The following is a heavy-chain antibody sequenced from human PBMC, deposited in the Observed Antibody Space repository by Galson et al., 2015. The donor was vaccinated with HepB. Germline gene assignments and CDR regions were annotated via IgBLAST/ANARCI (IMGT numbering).Heavy chain of an antibody. Sequence: SVKVSCKASGYTFTSYYMHWVRQAPGQGLEWMGIINPSGGSTSYAQKFQGRVTMTRDTSTSTVYMELSSLRSEDTAVYYCASGIFGVVIMQNYYYGMDVWGQGTTVTVS. CDR3: ASGIFGVVIMQNYYYGMDV. CDR1: GYTFTSYY. J-gene: IGHJ6*02. D-gene: IGHD3-3*01. CDR2: INPSGGST. V-gene: IGHV1-46*01.